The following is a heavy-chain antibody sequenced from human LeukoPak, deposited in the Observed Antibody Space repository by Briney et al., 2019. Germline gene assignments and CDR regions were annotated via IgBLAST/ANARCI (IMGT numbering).Heavy chain of an antibody. CDR3: ARDSKVRGEYPLGY. CDR1: GYTFTSYG. V-gene: IGHV1-18*04. CDR2: ISAYNGNT. D-gene: IGHD3-10*01. Sequence: ASVKVSCKASGYTFTSYGISWVRQAPGQGREWRGWISAYNGNTNYAQKLQGRVTMTTDTSTSTAYMELRSLRSDDTAVYYCARDSKVRGEYPLGYWGQGTLVTVSS. J-gene: IGHJ4*02.